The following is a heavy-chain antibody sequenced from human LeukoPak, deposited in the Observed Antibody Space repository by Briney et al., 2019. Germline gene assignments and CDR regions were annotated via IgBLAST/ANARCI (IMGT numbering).Heavy chain of an antibody. CDR1: GFTFSSYA. J-gene: IGHJ4*02. CDR3: AEAGYYYGSGSYYSFEY. D-gene: IGHD3-10*01. CDR2: ISGSGGST. Sequence: GGSRRLSCAASGFTFSSYAMSWVRQAPGKGLEWVSAISGSGGSTYYADSVKDRFTISRDNSKNTLYLQMNSLRAEDTAVYYCAEAGYYYGSGSYYSFEYWGQGTLVTVSS. V-gene: IGHV3-23*01.